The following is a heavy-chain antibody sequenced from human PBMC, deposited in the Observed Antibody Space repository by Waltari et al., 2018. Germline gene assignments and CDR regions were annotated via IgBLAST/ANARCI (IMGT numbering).Heavy chain of an antibody. CDR2: IYHSGST. CDR3: ARANVDTAHFDY. D-gene: IGHD5-18*01. Sequence: QVQLQESGPGLVKPSQTLSLTCTVSGGSISSGGYYWSWIRQHPGKGLEWIGYIYHSGSTYYNPSLKSRVTISVDRSKNQFSLKLSSVTAADTALYYCARANVDTAHFDYWGQGTLVTVSS. J-gene: IGHJ4*02. CDR1: GGSISSGGYY. V-gene: IGHV4-31*03.